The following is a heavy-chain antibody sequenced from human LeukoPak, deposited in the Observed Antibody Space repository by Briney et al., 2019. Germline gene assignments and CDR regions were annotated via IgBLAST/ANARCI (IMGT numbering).Heavy chain of an antibody. CDR3: TRESGSYHGNDY. D-gene: IGHD1-26*01. Sequence: ASVKVSCKASGYTFTGYYMHWVRQAPGQGLEWMGRINPNNGRTNYAQKFQGRVTMTGDTSISTAYMELSSLRSDDTAVYYCTRESGSYHGNDYWGQGTLVTVSS. CDR1: GYTFTGYY. V-gene: IGHV1-2*06. CDR2: INPNNGRT. J-gene: IGHJ4*02.